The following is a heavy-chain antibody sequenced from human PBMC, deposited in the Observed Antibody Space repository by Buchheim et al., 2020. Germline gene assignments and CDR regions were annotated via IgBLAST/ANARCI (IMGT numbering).Heavy chain of an antibody. CDR3: ARDYGDSFDY. J-gene: IGHJ4*02. V-gene: IGHV3-74*03. CDR1: GFTFRTYW. CDR2: LNSDGTTA. Sequence: EVQLVESGGGLVQPGKSLRLSCVGSGFTFRTYWMHWVRQAPGKGLEWVSRLNSDGTTATYADSVKGRFTISRDNAKNTLYLEMNSLRAEDTAVYYCARDYGDSFDYWGQGTL. D-gene: IGHD4-17*01.